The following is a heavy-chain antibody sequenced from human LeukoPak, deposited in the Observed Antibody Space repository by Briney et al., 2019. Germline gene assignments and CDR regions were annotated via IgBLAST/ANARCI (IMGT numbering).Heavy chain of an antibody. CDR3: AKSDFTSTSCYTIGY. Sequence: PGGSLRLSCTASGFTFSNFAMTWVRQAPGKGLEWVSVINDSGGGTSYADFGEGRFTIYRDNSKNTLYLQMNSLSAGDTAVFYCAKSDFTSTSCYTIGYWGQGNLVTVSS. CDR1: GFTFSNFA. CDR2: INDSGGGT. D-gene: IGHD2-2*02. V-gene: IGHV3-23*01. J-gene: IGHJ4*02.